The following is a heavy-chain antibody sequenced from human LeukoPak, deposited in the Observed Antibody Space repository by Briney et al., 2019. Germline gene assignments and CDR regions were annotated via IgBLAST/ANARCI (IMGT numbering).Heavy chain of an antibody. V-gene: IGHV1-2*04. D-gene: IGHD3-9*01. J-gene: IGHJ3*02. CDR2: IDPNSGGT. Sequence: GASVKVSCKASGGTFSSYAISWVRQAPGQGLEWMGWIDPNSGGTNYAQKFQGWVTMTRDTSISTAYMELSRLRSDDTAVYYCARGCQLRYFDWLLYDAFDIWGQGTMVTVSP. CDR3: ARGCQLRYFDWLLYDAFDI. CDR1: GGTFSSYA.